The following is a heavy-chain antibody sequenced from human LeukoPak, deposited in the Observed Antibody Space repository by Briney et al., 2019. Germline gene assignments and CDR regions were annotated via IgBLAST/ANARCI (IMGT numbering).Heavy chain of an antibody. CDR1: GGTFSSYA. CDR3: AREKPGAFDY. V-gene: IGHV1-69*06. CDR2: IIPIFGTA. Sequence: GASVKVSCKASGGTFSSYAISWVRQAPGQGLEWMGGIIPIFGTANYAQKFQGRVTITADKSTGTAYMELSSLRSEDTAVYYCAREKPGAFDYWGQGTLVTVSS. J-gene: IGHJ4*02. D-gene: IGHD1-14*01.